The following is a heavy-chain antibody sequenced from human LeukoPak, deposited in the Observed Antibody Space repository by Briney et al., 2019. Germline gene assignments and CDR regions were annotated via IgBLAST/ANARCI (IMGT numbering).Heavy chain of an antibody. CDR2: IYTSGRT. Sequence: PSQTLSLTCTVSGGSISSGSYYWNWIRQPAGKGLEWTGRIYTSGRTNYNPSLKSRVTISVDTSKNQFSLKLNSVTAADTAVYYCARDYYGSGSHYDYWGQGTLVTVSS. J-gene: IGHJ4*02. D-gene: IGHD3-10*01. CDR1: GGSISSGSYY. CDR3: ARDYYGSGSHYDY. V-gene: IGHV4-61*02.